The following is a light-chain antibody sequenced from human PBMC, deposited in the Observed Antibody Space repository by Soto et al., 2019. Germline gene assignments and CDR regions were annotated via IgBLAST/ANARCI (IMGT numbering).Light chain of an antibody. Sequence: DIVMTQSPLSLPVTPGEPASISCRSSQSLLHNNGYNYLDWYLQKPGQSPQLLIYLGSNRASGVPDRFSGSGSGTDFTLKISRVEAEDVGVYYCMQTLQTWTFGQGTKVESK. CDR3: MQTLQTWT. CDR2: LGS. CDR1: QSLLHNNGYNY. J-gene: IGKJ1*01. V-gene: IGKV2-28*01.